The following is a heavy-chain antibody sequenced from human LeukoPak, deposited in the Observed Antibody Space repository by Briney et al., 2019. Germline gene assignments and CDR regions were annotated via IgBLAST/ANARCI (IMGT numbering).Heavy chain of an antibody. V-gene: IGHV4-59*01. CDR3: ASSRRDGYNPFDY. CDR2: IYYSGST. CDR1: GGSISSYY. Sequence: SETLSLTCTVSGGSISSYYWSWIRQPPGKGLEWIGYIYYSGSTNYNPSLKGRVTISVDTSKNQFSLKLSSVTAADTAVYYCASSRRDGYNPFDYWGQGTLVTVSS. J-gene: IGHJ4*02. D-gene: IGHD5-24*01.